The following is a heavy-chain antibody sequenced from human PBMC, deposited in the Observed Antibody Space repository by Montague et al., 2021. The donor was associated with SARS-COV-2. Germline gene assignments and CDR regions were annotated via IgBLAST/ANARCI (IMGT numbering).Heavy chain of an antibody. D-gene: IGHD3-9*01. Sequence: SLRLSCAASGFTFSSYDMSWVRQAPGKGLGWVSAISGSGGSTYYADSVKGRFTISRDNYKNTLYLQMNGLRAEDTAVYYCAKEGGYDILAGYYSNRRDFDDWGQGTLVTVSA. J-gene: IGHJ4*02. CDR2: ISGSGGST. CDR3: AKEGGYDILAGYYSNRRDFDD. CDR1: GFTFSSYD. V-gene: IGHV3-23*01.